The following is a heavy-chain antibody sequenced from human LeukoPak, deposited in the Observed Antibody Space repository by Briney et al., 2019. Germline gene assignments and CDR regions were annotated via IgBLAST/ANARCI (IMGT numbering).Heavy chain of an antibody. CDR3: ARDGAPVVASFLSQTSGYYYYYMDV. Sequence: GASVKVSCKASGYTFTGYYMHWVRQAPGQGLEWMGWINPNSGGTNYAQKFQGRVTMTRDTSISTAYMELSRLRSDDTAVYYCARDGAPVVASFLSQTSGYYYYYMDVWGKGTTVTVSS. V-gene: IGHV1-2*02. J-gene: IGHJ6*03. CDR1: GYTFTGYY. D-gene: IGHD2-15*01. CDR2: INPNSGGT.